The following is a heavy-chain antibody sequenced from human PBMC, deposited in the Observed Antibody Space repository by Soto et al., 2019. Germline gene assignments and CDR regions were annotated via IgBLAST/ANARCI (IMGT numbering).Heavy chain of an antibody. V-gene: IGHV1-18*01. D-gene: IGHD3-3*01. J-gene: IGHJ3*02. CDR1: GYTFTSYG. CDR2: ISAYNGNT. CDR3: ARDGSRELRFFGGAFDI. Sequence: GASVKVSCKASGYTFTSYGISWVRQAPGQGLEWMGWISAYNGNTNYAQKLQGRVTMTTDTSTSTAYMELRSLRSDDTAVYYCARDGSRELRFFGGAFDIWGQGTMVPVSS.